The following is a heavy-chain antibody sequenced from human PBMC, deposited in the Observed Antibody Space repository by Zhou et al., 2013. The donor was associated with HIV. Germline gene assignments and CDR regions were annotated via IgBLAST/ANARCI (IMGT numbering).Heavy chain of an antibody. Sequence: VQLQESGPGLVKPSETLSLTCSVSGGYISSHYWSWIRQPPGKGLEWIGDIYYSGSTNYTLSLKSRVTISVDTSTNQFSLKLTSVTAADTAVYYCARGLSGSYYKSPDAFDIWAKGQWSPSLQ. CDR1: GGYISSHY. J-gene: IGHJ3*02. V-gene: IGHV4-59*11. CDR3: ARGLSGSYYKSPDAFDI. CDR2: IYYSGST. D-gene: IGHD3-10*01.